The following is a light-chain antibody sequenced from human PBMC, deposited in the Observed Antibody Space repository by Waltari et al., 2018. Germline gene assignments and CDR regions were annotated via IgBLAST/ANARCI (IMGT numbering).Light chain of an antibody. CDR2: DVR. J-gene: IGLJ1*01. CDR1: SSDVGAYNY. CDR3: SSYANTFHYV. V-gene: IGLV2-14*03. Sequence: QSALTQPASVSGSPGQSITISCAGTSSDVGAYNYVSWYQQYPGRAPKLLIYDVRKWPSGVSNRFPGSKSGNTASLTISGLQAEDEADYFCSSYANTFHYVFGTGTKVTVL.